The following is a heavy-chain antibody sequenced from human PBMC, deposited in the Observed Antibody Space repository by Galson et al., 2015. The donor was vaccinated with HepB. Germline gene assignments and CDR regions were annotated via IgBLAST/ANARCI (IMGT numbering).Heavy chain of an antibody. CDR2: ISSSSSYI. J-gene: IGHJ4*02. D-gene: IGHD3-16*02. Sequence: SLRLSCAASGFTFSSYGMNWVRQAPGKGLEWVSSISSSSSYIYYADSVKGRFTISRDNAKNSLYLQMNSLRAEDTAVYYCATYIDGSYDYVWGSYRTVHPSDYWGQGTLVTVSS. CDR3: ATYIDGSYDYVWGSYRTVHPSDY. CDR1: GFTFSSYG. V-gene: IGHV3-21*01.